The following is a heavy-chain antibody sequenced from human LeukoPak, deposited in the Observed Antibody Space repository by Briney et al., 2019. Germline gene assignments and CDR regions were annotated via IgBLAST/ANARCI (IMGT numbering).Heavy chain of an antibody. V-gene: IGHV3-30*18. J-gene: IGHJ4*02. CDR2: ISYDGSNK. D-gene: IGHD1-1*01. CDR1: GFTFSSYG. Sequence: GGSLRLSCAASGFTFSSYGMHWVRQAPGKGLEWVAVISYDGSNKYYADSVKGRFTISRDNSKNTLYLQMNSLRAEDTAVYYCAKGRGNWKGYFDYWGQGTLVTVSS. CDR3: AKGRGNWKGYFDY.